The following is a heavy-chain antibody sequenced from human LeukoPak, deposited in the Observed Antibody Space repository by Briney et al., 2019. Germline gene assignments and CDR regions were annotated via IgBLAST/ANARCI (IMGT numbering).Heavy chain of an antibody. Sequence: GGSLRLSCAASGLTSTNAWMTWVRQAPGKGLEWVGRIKSKGDGETTDYAAPVKGRFSMSRDDSKATMYLQMYSLEAEDTAVYYCTTDLGLTMIRGVIVYWGQGALVTVSS. V-gene: IGHV3-15*01. J-gene: IGHJ4*02. CDR2: IKSKGDGETT. CDR3: TTDLGLTMIRGVIVY. D-gene: IGHD3-10*01. CDR1: GLTSTNAW.